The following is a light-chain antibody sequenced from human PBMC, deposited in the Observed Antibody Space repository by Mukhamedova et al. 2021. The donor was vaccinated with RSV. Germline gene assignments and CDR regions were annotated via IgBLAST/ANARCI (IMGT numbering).Light chain of an antibody. CDR2: GAS. CDR1: QSVSSN. J-gene: IGKJ4*01. Sequence: MGSQSVSSNLAWYQQKPGQAPRLLIYGASTRATGIPARFSGSESGTEFTLTISSLQSEDFAVYYCQQYNNWPPLTFGGGTKVEIK. CDR3: QQYNNWPPLT. V-gene: IGKV3-15*01.